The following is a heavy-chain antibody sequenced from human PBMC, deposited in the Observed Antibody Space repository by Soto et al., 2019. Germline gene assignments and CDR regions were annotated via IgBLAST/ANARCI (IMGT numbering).Heavy chain of an antibody. J-gene: IGHJ6*02. V-gene: IGHV3-23*01. CDR3: AAPRDEYGSGVSWFTYGMDI. D-gene: IGHD3-10*01. CDR2: LDGAGGST. Sequence: GSLRLSCLASGFTFSDFAMTWVRHVPGRGLEWVASLDGAGGSTYYAESMRGRFSISRDNSQNTLFLQMKRLTVDDTAIYYCAAPRDEYGSGVSWFTYGMDIWGQGTTVTVSS. CDR1: GFTFSDFA.